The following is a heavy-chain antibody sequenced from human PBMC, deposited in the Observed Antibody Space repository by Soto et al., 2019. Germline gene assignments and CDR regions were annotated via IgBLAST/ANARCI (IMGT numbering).Heavy chain of an antibody. J-gene: IGHJ4*02. CDR3: ATSDSSGLVQPFDY. D-gene: IGHD6-19*01. Sequence: GASVKVSCKASGGTFSSYAISWVRQAPGQGLEWMGGIIPIFGTANYAQKFQGRVTITADESTSTAYMELSSLRSEDTAVYYCATSDSSGLVQPFDYWGQGTLVTVSS. CDR1: GGTFSSYA. CDR2: IIPIFGTA. V-gene: IGHV1-69*13.